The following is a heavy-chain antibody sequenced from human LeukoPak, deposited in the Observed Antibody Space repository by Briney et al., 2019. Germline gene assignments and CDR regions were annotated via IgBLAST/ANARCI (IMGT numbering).Heavy chain of an antibody. CDR1: GFTFSSYA. CDR2: ISYDGSNK. CDR3: AKDIVVVVAATTSFVDY. D-gene: IGHD2-15*01. V-gene: IGHV3-30*04. J-gene: IGHJ4*02. Sequence: GGSLRLSCAASGFTFSSYAMHWVRQAPGKGLEWVAVISYDGSNKYYADSVKGRFTISRDNSKNTLYLQMNSLRAEDTAVYYCAKDIVVVVAATTSFVDYWGQGTLVTVSS.